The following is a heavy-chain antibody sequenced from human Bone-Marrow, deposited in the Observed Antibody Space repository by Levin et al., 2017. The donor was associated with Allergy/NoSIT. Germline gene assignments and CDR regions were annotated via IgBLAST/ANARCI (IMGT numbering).Heavy chain of an antibody. V-gene: IGHV3-30-3*01. J-gene: IGHJ4*02. D-gene: IGHD3-9*01. CDR2: ISFDGSSK. CDR3: ARDEYYDVLTGFPHYCDY. Sequence: GGSLRLSCAASGFTFISYSMHWVRQAPGKGLEWLAVISFDGSSKYYADSVKGRFTISRDNSKNPLYVQMNSLRVEDTAVYYCARDEYYDVLTGFPHYCDYWGQGTLVTVSS. CDR1: GFTFISYS.